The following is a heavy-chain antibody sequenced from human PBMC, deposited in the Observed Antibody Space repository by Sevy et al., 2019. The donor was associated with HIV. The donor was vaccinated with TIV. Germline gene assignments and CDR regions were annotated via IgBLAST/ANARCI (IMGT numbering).Heavy chain of an antibody. CDR2: MNPNSGNT. Sequence: ASVKVSCKASGYTFTSYDINWVRQATGQGLEWMGWMNPNSGNTGYAQKFQGRVTMTRNTSISTAYMEMSSLRSEQEAVYYCASGGKAMIFGAVGAVSEGYSWFDTWGQGTLVTVSS. CDR1: GYTFTSYD. V-gene: IGHV1-8*01. CDR3: ASGGKAMIFGAVGAVSEGYSWFDT. D-gene: IGHD3-3*01. J-gene: IGHJ5*02.